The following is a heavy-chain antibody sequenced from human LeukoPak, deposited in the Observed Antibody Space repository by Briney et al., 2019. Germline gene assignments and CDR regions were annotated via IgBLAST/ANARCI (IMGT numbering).Heavy chain of an antibody. CDR1: GFTFSSYW. D-gene: IGHD4-17*01. CDR3: ARDRYYGDYPELVDY. Sequence: GGSLRLSCAASGFTFSSYWMSWVRQAPGKGLEWVSSISSSSSYIYYADSVKGRFTISRDNAKNSLYLQMNSLRAEDTAVYYCARDRYYGDYPELVDYWGQGTLVTVSS. V-gene: IGHV3-21*01. J-gene: IGHJ4*02. CDR2: ISSSSSYI.